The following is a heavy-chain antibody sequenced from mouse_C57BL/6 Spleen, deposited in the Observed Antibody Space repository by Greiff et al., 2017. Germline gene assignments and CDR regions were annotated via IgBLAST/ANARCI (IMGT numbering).Heavy chain of an antibody. CDR1: GYSFTGYY. D-gene: IGHD2-3*01. CDR3: AKDGYSLYAMDY. J-gene: IGHJ4*01. CDR2: INPSTGGT. Sequence: EVKLMESGPELVKPGASVKISCKASGYSFTGYYMNWVKQSPEKSLEWIGEINPSTGGTTYNQKFKAKATLTVDKSSSTAYMQLKSLTSEDSAVYYCAKDGYSLYAMDYWGQGTSVTVSS. V-gene: IGHV1-42*01.